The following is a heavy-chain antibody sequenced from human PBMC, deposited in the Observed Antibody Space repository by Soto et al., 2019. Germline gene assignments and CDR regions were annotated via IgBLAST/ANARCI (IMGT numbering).Heavy chain of an antibody. CDR2: VSAYHGNT. V-gene: IGHV1-18*01. CDR1: AYSFTRDI. D-gene: IGHD2-2*02. Sequence: GNFSCKASAYSFTRDIIHRVLQAPGQPLPRTPWVSAYHGNTNYAQKLQGRVTMTTDTSTSTAYMELRSLRSDDTAVYYCERGVGYCSSTSCYIADYYYGMDVWGQGTKVT. CDR3: ERGVGYCSSTSCYIADYYYGMDV. J-gene: IGHJ6*02.